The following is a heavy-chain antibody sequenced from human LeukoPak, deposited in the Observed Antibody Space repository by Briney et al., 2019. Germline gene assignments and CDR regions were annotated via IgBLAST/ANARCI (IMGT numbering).Heavy chain of an antibody. CDR2: ISSSSSYI. J-gene: IGHJ4*02. V-gene: IGHV3-21*01. D-gene: IGHD3-22*01. CDR1: GFTFSSYS. Sequence: GGSLRLSCAASGFTFSSYSMNWVRQAPGKGLEWVSSISSSSSYIYYADSVKGRFTISRDNAKNSLYLQMNSLRAEDTAVYYCARDSGYYDSSGYPGIDYWGQGTLVTVSS. CDR3: ARDSGYYDSSGYPGIDY.